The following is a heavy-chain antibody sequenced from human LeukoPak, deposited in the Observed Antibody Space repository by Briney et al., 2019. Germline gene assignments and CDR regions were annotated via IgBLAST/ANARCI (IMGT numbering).Heavy chain of an antibody. D-gene: IGHD5-18*01. J-gene: IGHJ6*02. CDR1: GFTVSSNY. CDR2: IYSGGST. V-gene: IGHV3-66*01. Sequence: GGSLRLSCAASGFTVSSNYMSWVRQAPGKGLEWVSVIYSGGSTYYADSVKGRFTISRDNSKNTLYLQMNSLRAEDTAVHYCARTAAMVSGYYYGMDVWGQGTTVTVSS. CDR3: ARTAAMVSGYYYGMDV.